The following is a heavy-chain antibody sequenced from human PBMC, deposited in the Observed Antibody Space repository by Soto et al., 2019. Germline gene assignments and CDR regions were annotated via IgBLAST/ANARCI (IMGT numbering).Heavy chain of an antibody. D-gene: IGHD6-19*01. Sequence: HTLSLTCAISGDSVSSNSAAWNWIRQSPSRGLEWLGRTYYRSKWYNDYAVSVKSRITINPDTSKNQFSLQLNSVTPEDTAVYYCARGGYSSGWYYFDYWGQGTLVTVSS. V-gene: IGHV6-1*01. CDR3: ARGGYSSGWYYFDY. CDR1: GDSVSSNSAA. J-gene: IGHJ4*02. CDR2: TYYRSKWYN.